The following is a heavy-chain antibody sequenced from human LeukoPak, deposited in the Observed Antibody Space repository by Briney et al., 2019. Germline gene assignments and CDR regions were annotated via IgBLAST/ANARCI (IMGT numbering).Heavy chain of an antibody. CDR1: GGSISSGGYY. V-gene: IGHV4-31*03. Sequence: SQTLSLTCTVSGGSISSGGYYWSWIRQHPGKGLGWIGYIYYSGSTYYNPSLKSRVTISVDTSKNQFSLKLSSVTAADTAVYYCARDPGWCQADENCHYFDYWGHGTLVTVSS. CDR2: IYYSGST. J-gene: IGHJ4*01. CDR3: ARDPGWCQADENCHYFDY. D-gene: IGHD2-21*01.